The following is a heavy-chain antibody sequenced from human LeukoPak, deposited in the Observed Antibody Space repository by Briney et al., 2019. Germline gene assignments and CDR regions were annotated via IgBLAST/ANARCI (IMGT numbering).Heavy chain of an antibody. V-gene: IGHV4-34*01. Sequence: PSETLSLTCAVYGGSFSGYYWSWLRQPPGKGLEWIGEINHSGSTNYNPSLKSRITISVDTSKNQFSLKLISVTAADTAVYYCAKKRDGSGSFDYWGQGTLVTVSS. CDR3: AKKRDGSGSFDY. J-gene: IGHJ4*02. CDR2: INHSGST. CDR1: GGSFSGYY. D-gene: IGHD3-10*01.